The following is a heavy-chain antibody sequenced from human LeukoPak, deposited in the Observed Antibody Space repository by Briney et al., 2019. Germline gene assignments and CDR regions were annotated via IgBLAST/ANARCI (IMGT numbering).Heavy chain of an antibody. CDR3: ARTSSGSYDAFDI. Sequence: GGSLRLSCAASGFTFSSYDMHWVRQATGIGLEWVSAIGTAGATYYPGSVRGRFTISREDAKNSLSLQMNSLRAGDTAVYYCARTSSGSYDAFDIWGQGTMGTVSS. V-gene: IGHV3-13*01. J-gene: IGHJ3*02. D-gene: IGHD3-22*01. CDR1: GFTFSSYD. CDR2: IGTAGAT.